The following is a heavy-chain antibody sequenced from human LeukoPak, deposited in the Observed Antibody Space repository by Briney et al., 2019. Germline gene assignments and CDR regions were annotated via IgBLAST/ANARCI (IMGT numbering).Heavy chain of an antibody. CDR1: GFTFSSYW. V-gene: IGHV3-74*01. J-gene: IGHJ4*02. Sequence: GGSLTLSCAPSGFTFSSYWMHGVRQAPGKGLVWVSRINSDGSSTSYPDSVKGRVTISRDNAKNTLYLQMNSLRAEDTAVYYCGRVLSDTAMVTVAYWGQGTLVTVSS. D-gene: IGHD5-18*01. CDR2: INSDGSST. CDR3: GRVLSDTAMVTVAY.